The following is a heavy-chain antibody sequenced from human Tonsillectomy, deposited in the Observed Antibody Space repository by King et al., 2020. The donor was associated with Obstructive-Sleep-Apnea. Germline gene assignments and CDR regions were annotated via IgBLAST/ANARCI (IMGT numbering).Heavy chain of an antibody. CDR2: IYYSGST. D-gene: IGHD1-1*01. CDR1: GGSISSYY. V-gene: IGHV4-59*01. CDR3: AGGVRGDY. J-gene: IGHJ4*02. Sequence: VQLQESGPGLVKPSETLSLTCTVSGGSISSYYWSWIRQPPGKGLEGIGYIYYSGSTNYNPSLKSRVTISVDTSKNQFSLKLSSVTAADTAVYYCAGGVRGDYWGQGTLVTVSS.